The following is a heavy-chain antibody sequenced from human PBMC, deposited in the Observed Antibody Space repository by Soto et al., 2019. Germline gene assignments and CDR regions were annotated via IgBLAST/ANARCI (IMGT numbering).Heavy chain of an antibody. Sequence: QVQLVQSGAEVKKPGSSVKVSCKASGGTFSSYAISWVRQAPGQGLEWMGGIIPIFGTANYAQKFQGRVTITADKSTRTAYMGLSSLRSEDTAVYYCARRYCSSTSCYGRGYYYYGMDVWGQGTTVTVSS. CDR3: ARRYCSSTSCYGRGYYYYGMDV. V-gene: IGHV1-69*06. D-gene: IGHD2-2*01. J-gene: IGHJ6*02. CDR2: IIPIFGTA. CDR1: GGTFSSYA.